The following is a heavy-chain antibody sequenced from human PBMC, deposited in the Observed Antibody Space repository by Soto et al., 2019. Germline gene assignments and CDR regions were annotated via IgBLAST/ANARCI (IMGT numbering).Heavy chain of an antibody. CDR3: ARGQRFSDWFDP. CDR2: IYSSGNT. J-gene: IGHJ5*02. D-gene: IGHD3-3*01. Sequence: SETLSLTCSVSGGTIGGYYWTWIRQPAGKGLEWIGRIYSSGNTKYNPSLQSRVTMSLDTSNNQFSLRLTSVTAADTAVYYCARGQRFSDWFDPWGQGTLVTVSS. CDR1: GGTIGGYY. V-gene: IGHV4-4*07.